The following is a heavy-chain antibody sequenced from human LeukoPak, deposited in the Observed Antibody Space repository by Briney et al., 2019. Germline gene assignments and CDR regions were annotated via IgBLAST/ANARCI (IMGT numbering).Heavy chain of an antibody. J-gene: IGHJ4*02. CDR1: GFTFSSYD. CDR2: ISYDGNNK. Sequence: PGGSLRLSCAASGFTFSSYDMHWIRQAPGKGLEWVAIISYDGNNKYYADSVKGRFTISRDNSKNTLYLQMNTLRVEDTAVYYCAKRNGFWGQGTLVTVSS. D-gene: IGHD1-1*01. V-gene: IGHV3-30*18. CDR3: AKRNGF.